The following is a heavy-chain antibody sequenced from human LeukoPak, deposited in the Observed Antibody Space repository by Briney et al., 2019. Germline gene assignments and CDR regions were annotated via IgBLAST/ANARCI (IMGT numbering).Heavy chain of an antibody. CDR2: ISSSSSYI. Sequence: PGGSLRVSCVVSGFSFSNYEMNWVRQAPGKGLEWVSSISSSSSYIYYADSVKGRFTISRDNAKNSLYLQMNSLRAEDTAVYYCARDPFATYYDILTGYYGVDYWGQGTLVTVSS. V-gene: IGHV3-21*01. D-gene: IGHD3-9*01. CDR3: ARDPFATYYDILTGYYGVDY. CDR1: GFSFSNYE. J-gene: IGHJ4*02.